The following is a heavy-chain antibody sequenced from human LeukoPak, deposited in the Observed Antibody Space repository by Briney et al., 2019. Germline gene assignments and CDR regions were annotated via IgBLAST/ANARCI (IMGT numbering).Heavy chain of an antibody. CDR1: GYTFTNYG. J-gene: IGHJ6*03. D-gene: IGHD3-10*01. CDR3: ARRTYCYGSGSYNNNYYYYMDV. CDR2: ISGYNGDT. V-gene: IGHV1-18*01. Sequence: ASVKVSCKASGYTFTNYGISWVRQAPGQGLEWMGCISGYNGDTNYAKKVQGRVTMTTDTSTSTAYMELRSLRSDDTAVYYCARRTYCYGSGSYNNNYYYYMDVWGKGTTVTVSS.